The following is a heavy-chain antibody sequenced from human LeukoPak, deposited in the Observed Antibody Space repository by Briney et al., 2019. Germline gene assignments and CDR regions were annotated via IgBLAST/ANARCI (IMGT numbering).Heavy chain of an antibody. CDR3: AKDQDVVVVAAGFDN. D-gene: IGHD2-15*01. CDR1: GFTFSSYA. V-gene: IGHV3-23*01. CDR2: ISGSGGST. Sequence: GGSLRLSCAASGFTFSSYAMSWVRQAPGKGLEWVSAISGSGGSTYYADSAKGRFTISRDNSKNTLYLQVNSLRAEDTAVYYCAKDQDVVVVAAGFDNWGQGTLVTVSS. J-gene: IGHJ4*02.